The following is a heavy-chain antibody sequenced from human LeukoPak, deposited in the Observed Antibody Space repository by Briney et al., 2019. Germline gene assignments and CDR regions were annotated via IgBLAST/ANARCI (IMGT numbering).Heavy chain of an antibody. Sequence: SQTLSLTCAVSGGSISSGGYSWGWIRRPPGKGLEWIGYIYHSGSTYYNPSLKSRVTISVDRSKNQFSLKLSSVTAADTAVYYCARAMIAARRYYYGMDVWGQGTTVTVSS. CDR2: IYHSGST. V-gene: IGHV4-30-2*01. CDR3: ARAMIAARRYYYGMDV. D-gene: IGHD3-22*01. J-gene: IGHJ6*02. CDR1: GGSISSGGYS.